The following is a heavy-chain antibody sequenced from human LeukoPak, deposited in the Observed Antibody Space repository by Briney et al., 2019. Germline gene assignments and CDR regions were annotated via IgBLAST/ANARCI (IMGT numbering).Heavy chain of an antibody. CDR2: ISSSSSYT. CDR3: ARALETGYSSSWYSLTFDY. Sequence: GGSLTLSCAASGFTFSDYYMSWIRQAPGKGLEWVSYISSSSSYTNYADSVKRRCTISRDNAKNSLYLQMNSLRAEGTAVYYCARALETGYSSSWYSLTFDYWGQGTLVTVSS. J-gene: IGHJ4*02. CDR1: GFTFSDYY. D-gene: IGHD6-13*01. V-gene: IGHV3-11*06.